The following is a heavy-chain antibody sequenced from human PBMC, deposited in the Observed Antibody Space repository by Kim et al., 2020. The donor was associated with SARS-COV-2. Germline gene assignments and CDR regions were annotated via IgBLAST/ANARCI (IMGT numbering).Heavy chain of an antibody. Sequence: SVKVSCKASGGTFSSYAISWVRQAPGQGLEWMGGIIPIFGTANYAQKFQGRVTITADESTSTAYMELSSLRSEDTAVYYCARDLREVDHYYYGMDVWGQGTTVTVSS. CDR3: ARDLREVDHYYYGMDV. D-gene: IGHD2-15*01. CDR2: IIPIFGTA. CDR1: GGTFSSYA. V-gene: IGHV1-69*13. J-gene: IGHJ6*02.